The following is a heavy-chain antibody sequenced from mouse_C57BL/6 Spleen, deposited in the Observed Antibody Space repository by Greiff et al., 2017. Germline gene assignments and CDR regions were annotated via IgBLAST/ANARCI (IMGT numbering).Heavy chain of an antibody. V-gene: IGHV1-69*01. J-gene: IGHJ4*01. Sequence: QVQLQQPGAELVMPGASVKLSCKASGYTFTSYWMHWVKQRPGQGLEWIGEIDPSDSYTNYNQKFKGKSTLTVDKSSSTAYMQLSSLTSEDSAVYYCARSPDSSGYVGLGAMDYWGQGTSVTVSS. CDR2: IDPSDSYT. D-gene: IGHD3-2*02. CDR3: ARSPDSSGYVGLGAMDY. CDR1: GYTFTSYW.